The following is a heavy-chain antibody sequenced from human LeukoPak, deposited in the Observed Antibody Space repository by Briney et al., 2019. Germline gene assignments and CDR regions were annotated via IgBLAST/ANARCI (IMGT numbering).Heavy chain of an antibody. CDR1: GFTFSSYA. CDR3: AKDREGLSSGYDLEYFDY. D-gene: IGHD5-12*01. J-gene: IGHJ4*02. V-gene: IGHV3-23*01. CDR2: ISGGGGTT. Sequence: GGSLRLSCAASGFTFSSYAMNWVRQAPGKGLEWVSAISGGGGTTYYADSVKGRFTISRDNSKNALFLQMNSLRAEDTAVYYCAKDREGLSSGYDLEYFDYWGQGTLVTVSS.